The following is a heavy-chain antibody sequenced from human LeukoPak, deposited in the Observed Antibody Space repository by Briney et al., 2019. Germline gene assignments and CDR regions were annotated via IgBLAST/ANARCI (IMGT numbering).Heavy chain of an antibody. CDR3: AKGLTVYYFDY. J-gene: IGHJ4*02. CDR1: GFTFSSSA. Sequence: GGSLRLSCAASGFTFSSSAMSWVRQVPGKGLEWVSGISASGGSTYYADSVKGRFTISRDNSKNTLYLQMNSLRAEDTAVYYCAKGLTVYYFDYWGQGTLVTVSS. D-gene: IGHD1-14*01. V-gene: IGHV3-23*01. CDR2: ISASGGST.